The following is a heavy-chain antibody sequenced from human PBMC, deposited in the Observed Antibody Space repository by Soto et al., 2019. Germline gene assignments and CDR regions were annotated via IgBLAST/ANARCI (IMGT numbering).Heavy chain of an antibody. V-gene: IGHV3-23*01. CDR2: ISGSGGST. Sequence: GGSLRLSCAASGFTFSSYAMSWVRQAPGKGLEWVSAISGSGGSTYYADSVKGRFTISRDNSKNTLYLQMNSLRAEDTAVYYCARTPNGGKDAFDIWGQGTMVTVSS. CDR3: ARTPNGGKDAFDI. D-gene: IGHD4-17*01. CDR1: GFTFSSYA. J-gene: IGHJ3*02.